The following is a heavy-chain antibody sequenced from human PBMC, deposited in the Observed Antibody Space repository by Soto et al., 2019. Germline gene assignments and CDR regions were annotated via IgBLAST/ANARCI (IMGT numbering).Heavy chain of an antibody. J-gene: IGHJ3*02. CDR1: GGSISSYY. CDR2: IYYSGST. Sequence: QVQLQESGPGLVKPSETLSLTCTVSGGSISSYYWSWIRQPPGKGLGWIGYIYYSGSTNYNPSLKSRVTISVDTSKNQFSLKLSSVTAADTAGYYCARAWGYAFDIWGQGTMVTVSS. D-gene: IGHD7-27*01. V-gene: IGHV4-59*01. CDR3: ARAWGYAFDI.